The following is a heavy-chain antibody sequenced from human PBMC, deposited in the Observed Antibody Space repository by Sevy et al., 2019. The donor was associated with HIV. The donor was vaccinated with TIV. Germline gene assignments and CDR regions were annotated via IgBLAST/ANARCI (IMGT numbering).Heavy chain of an antibody. J-gene: IGHJ4*02. D-gene: IGHD3-3*01. V-gene: IGHV1-46*01. CDR3: ARDLTIFGVIPDY. CDR2: INPSGGST. CDR1: GYTFSSYY. Sequence: ASVKVSCKASGYTFSSYYMHWVRQAPGQGLEWMGIINPSGGSTSYAQKFQGRVTMTRDTSTSTVYMELSSRRSEDTAIYYCARDLTIFGVIPDYWGQGTLVTVSS.